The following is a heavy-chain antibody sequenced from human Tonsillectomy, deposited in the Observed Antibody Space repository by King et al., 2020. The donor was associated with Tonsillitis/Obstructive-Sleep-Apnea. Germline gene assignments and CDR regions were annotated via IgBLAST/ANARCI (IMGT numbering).Heavy chain of an antibody. D-gene: IGHD3-3*01. CDR1: GGSFSGYY. V-gene: IGHV4-34*01. Sequence: VQLQQWGAGLLKPSETLSLTCAVYGGSFSGYYWSWIRQPPGKGLEWIGEINHIGSTNYNPSLKSRVTISVATSKNQFSLKLNSVTSADTAVYYCARAPQTRSYMDVWGKGTTVTVSS. J-gene: IGHJ6*03. CDR2: INHIGST. CDR3: ARAPQTRSYMDV.